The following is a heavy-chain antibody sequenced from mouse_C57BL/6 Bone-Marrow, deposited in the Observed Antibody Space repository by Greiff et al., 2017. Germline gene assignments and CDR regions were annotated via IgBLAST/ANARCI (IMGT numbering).Heavy chain of an antibody. J-gene: IGHJ3*01. Sequence: EVKLVESGGGLVKPGGSLKLSCAASGFTFSSYAMSWVRQTPEKRLEWVATISDGGRYTYYPDNVKGRFTISRDNAKNNLYLQMSHLKSEDTAMYNCARDRREANVCTALIAYWGQGTLVTVSA. CDR3: ARDRREANVCTALIAY. D-gene: IGHD6-1*01. V-gene: IGHV5-4*01. CDR1: GFTFSSYA. CDR2: ISDGGRYT.